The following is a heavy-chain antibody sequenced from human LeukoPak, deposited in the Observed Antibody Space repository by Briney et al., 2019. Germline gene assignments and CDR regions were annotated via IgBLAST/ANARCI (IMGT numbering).Heavy chain of an antibody. Sequence: ASVKVSCKASGGTFSSYAISWVRQAPGQGLEWMGRIIPILGIANYAQKFQGRVTITADKSTSTAYMELSSLRSEDTAVYYCARNDYYDSSGYPNWGQGTLVTVSS. J-gene: IGHJ4*02. CDR1: GGTFSSYA. CDR3: ARNDYYDSSGYPN. D-gene: IGHD3-22*01. V-gene: IGHV1-69*04. CDR2: IIPILGIA.